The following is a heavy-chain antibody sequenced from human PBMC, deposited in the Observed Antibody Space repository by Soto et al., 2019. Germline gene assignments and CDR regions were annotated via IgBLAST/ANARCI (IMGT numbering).Heavy chain of an antibody. J-gene: IGHJ4*02. CDR2: ISGSGDYT. CDR1: GFTFDSYA. CDR3: AKNRGLQYYFDY. V-gene: IGHV3-23*01. Sequence: PGGSLRLSCAAAGFTFDSYARNWVRQAPGKGLEWVSTISGSGDYTYYTDSVKGRFTISRDNSKNMMYLQMNSLRAEDTAIYYCAKNRGLQYYFDYWGQGTLVTVSS.